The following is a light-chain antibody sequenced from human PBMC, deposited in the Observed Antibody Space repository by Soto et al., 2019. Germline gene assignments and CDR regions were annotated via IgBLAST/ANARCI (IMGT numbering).Light chain of an antibody. CDR1: SSNIGAGYD. CDR2: GNS. V-gene: IGLV1-40*01. CDR3: QSYVRGLSGSVV. J-gene: IGLJ2*01. Sequence: QSVLTQPPSVSGAPGQWVTISCTGTSSNIGAGYDVHWYQQLPGTAPKLLIYGNSNRPSGVPDRFSGSKSGTSASLAITGFELEDEVDYCCQSYVRGLSGSVVFGGGTKLTVL.